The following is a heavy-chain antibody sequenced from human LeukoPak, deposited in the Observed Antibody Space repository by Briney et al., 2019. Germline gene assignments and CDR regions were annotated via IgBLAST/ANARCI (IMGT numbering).Heavy chain of an antibody. J-gene: IGHJ4*02. D-gene: IGHD3-10*01. V-gene: IGHV3-48*03. CDR3: ARLGDDYPLPYY. Sequence: PGGSLRLSCAASGFTFSSYEMNWVRQAPGKGLEWVSYISSSGSTIYYADSVKGRFTISRDNSKNTLYLQMNSLRAADTAVYYCARLGDDYPLPYYWGQGTLVTVSS. CDR2: ISSSGSTI. CDR1: GFTFSSYE.